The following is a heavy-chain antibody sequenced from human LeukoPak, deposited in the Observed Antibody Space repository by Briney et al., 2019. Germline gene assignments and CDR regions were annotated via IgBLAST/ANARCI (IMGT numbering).Heavy chain of an antibody. CDR2: INHSRST. Sequence: PSETLSLTCAVYGGSFSGYYWSWIRQPPGKGLEWIGEINHSRSTNYNPSLKSRVTISVDTSKNQFSLKLSSVTAADTAVYYCANPGLYCTNGVCYAFDYWGQGTLVTVSS. V-gene: IGHV4-34*01. CDR1: GGSFSGYY. D-gene: IGHD2-8*01. CDR3: ANPGLYCTNGVCYAFDY. J-gene: IGHJ4*02.